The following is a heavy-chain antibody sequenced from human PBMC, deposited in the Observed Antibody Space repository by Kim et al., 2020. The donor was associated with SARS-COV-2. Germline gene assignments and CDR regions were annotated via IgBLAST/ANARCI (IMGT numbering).Heavy chain of an antibody. V-gene: IGHV4-34*01. Sequence: SLKSRVTISVDTSKNQFSLKLSSVTAADTAVYYCARGRSWLASSGGTFAYWGQGTLVTVSS. CDR3: ARGRSWLASSGGTFAY. J-gene: IGHJ4*02. D-gene: IGHD6-19*01.